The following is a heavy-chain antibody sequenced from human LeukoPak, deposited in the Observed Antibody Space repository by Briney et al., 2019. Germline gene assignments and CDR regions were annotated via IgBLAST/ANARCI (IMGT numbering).Heavy chain of an antibody. CDR2: ISSSSSTI. V-gene: IGHV3-48*01. Sequence: GGSLRLSCAASGFTFSSYSMNWVRQAPWKGLEWVSYISSSSSTIYYADSVKGRFTISRDNAKNSLYLQMNSLRAEDTAVYYCARIQQLELYYYYYYMDVWGKGTTVTVSS. J-gene: IGHJ6*03. CDR3: ARIQQLELYYYYYYMDV. CDR1: GFTFSSYS. D-gene: IGHD6-13*01.